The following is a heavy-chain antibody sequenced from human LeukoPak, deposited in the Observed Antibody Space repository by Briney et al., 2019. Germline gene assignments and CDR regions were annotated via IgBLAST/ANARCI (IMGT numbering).Heavy chain of an antibody. CDR2: IRSKAYGGTT. CDR1: GFNFSSYA. J-gene: IGHJ4*02. CDR3: TRGVEVVTY. D-gene: IGHD2-15*01. V-gene: IGHV3-49*03. Sequence: GGSLRLSCATSGFNFSSYAMSWFRQAPGKGLEWVGFIRSKAYGGTTEYAASVKGRFTISRDDSKSIAYLQMNSLKTEDTAVYYCTRGVEVVTYWGQGTLVTVSS.